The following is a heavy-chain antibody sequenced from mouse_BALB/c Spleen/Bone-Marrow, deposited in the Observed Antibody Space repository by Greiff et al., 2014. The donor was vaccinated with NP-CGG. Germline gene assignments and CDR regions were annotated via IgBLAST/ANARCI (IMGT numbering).Heavy chain of an antibody. CDR3: ARDLGGYAMDY. J-gene: IGHJ4*01. CDR1: GFSLTGYG. Sequence: VQLQQSGPGLVAPSQSPSITCTVPGFSLTGYGVNWVLQPPGKGLEWLGMIWGDGSTDYNSALKSRLSISKDNSKSQVFLKMNSLQTDDTARYYCARDLGGYAMDYWGQGTSVTVSS. V-gene: IGHV2-6-7*01. D-gene: IGHD4-1*01. CDR2: IWGDGST.